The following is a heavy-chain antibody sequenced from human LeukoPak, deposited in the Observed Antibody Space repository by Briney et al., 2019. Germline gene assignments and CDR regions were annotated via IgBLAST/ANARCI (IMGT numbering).Heavy chain of an antibody. Sequence: SETLSLTCTVSGGSISSYYWSWIRQPPGKGLQWIGYIYYSGSTNYNPSLKSRVTISVDTSKNQFSLKLSSVTAADTAVYYCAMGKTLPLQHWGQGTLVTVSS. CDR2: IYYSGST. J-gene: IGHJ1*01. CDR1: GGSISSYY. D-gene: IGHD1-26*01. CDR3: AMGKTLPLQH. V-gene: IGHV4-59*08.